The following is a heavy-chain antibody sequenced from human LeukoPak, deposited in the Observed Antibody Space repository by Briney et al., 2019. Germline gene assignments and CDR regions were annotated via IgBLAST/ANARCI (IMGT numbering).Heavy chain of an antibody. Sequence: GGSLRLSCAASGFTFSSYSMNWVRQAPGKGLEWVSYISSSSTIYYADSVKGRFTISRDNAKNSLYLQMNSLRDEDTAVYYCARDNPPFDYWGQGTLVTVSS. J-gene: IGHJ4*02. CDR3: ARDNPPFDY. CDR1: GFTFSSYS. V-gene: IGHV3-48*02. CDR2: ISSSSTI.